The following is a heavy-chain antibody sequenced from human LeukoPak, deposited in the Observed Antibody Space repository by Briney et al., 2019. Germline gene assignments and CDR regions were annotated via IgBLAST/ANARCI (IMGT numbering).Heavy chain of an antibody. CDR3: ARDFSSSWYAFDY. V-gene: IGHV4-61*01. CDR2: IYYSGST. D-gene: IGHD6-13*01. CDR1: GGSVSSGSYY. J-gene: IGHJ4*02. Sequence: SETLSLTCTVSGGSVSSGSYYWSWIRQPPGKGLEWIGYIYYSGSTNYNSSLKSRVTISVDTSKNQFSLKLGSVTAADTAVYYCARDFSSSWYAFDYWGQGILVTVSS.